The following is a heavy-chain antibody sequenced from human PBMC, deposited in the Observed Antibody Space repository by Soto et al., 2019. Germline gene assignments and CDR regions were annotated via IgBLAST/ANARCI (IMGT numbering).Heavy chain of an antibody. CDR1: GGSFSGYY. D-gene: IGHD3-22*01. CDR3: ARGPEYYYGGSGYVDY. Sequence: ETLSLTCAVYGGSFSGYYWSWIRQPPGKGLEWIGEINHGGSTNYNPSLKSRVTMSLDTSKNQFSLKLTSVTAADTSVYYCARGPEYYYGGSGYVDYWGRGTLVTVSS. CDR2: INHGGST. J-gene: IGHJ4*02. V-gene: IGHV4-34*01.